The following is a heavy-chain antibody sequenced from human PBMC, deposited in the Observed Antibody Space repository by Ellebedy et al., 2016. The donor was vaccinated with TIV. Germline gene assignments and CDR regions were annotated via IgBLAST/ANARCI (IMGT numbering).Heavy chain of an antibody. D-gene: IGHD3-10*01. Sequence: MPSETLSLTCAVYGGSFSGYYWSWIRQPPGQGRQWIGAIHHRRSTHYNPSLKSRVPISVARSKNQVSLKLSSVTAADTAVYYCARAPPRRPSMVREVIEAGYFDYWGQGTLVTVSS. CDR2: IHHRRST. V-gene: IGHV4-34*01. J-gene: IGHJ4*02. CDR3: ARAPPRRPSMVREVIEAGYFDY. CDR1: GGSFSGYY.